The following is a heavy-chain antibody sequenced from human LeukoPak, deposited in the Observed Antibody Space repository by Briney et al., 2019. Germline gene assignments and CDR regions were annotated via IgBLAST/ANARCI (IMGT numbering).Heavy chain of an antibody. CDR1: GRSFSGYY. CDR3: ARDISGGY. V-gene: IGHV4-34*01. J-gene: IGHJ4*02. Sequence: SETLSLTCAVYGRSFSGYYWTWIRQTPGKGLEWIGEINHSGITDYNPSLRSRVTISVDTSKNQFSLKLSSVTAADTAVYYCARDISGGYWGQGTPVTVSS. D-gene: IGHD3-16*01. CDR2: INHSGIT.